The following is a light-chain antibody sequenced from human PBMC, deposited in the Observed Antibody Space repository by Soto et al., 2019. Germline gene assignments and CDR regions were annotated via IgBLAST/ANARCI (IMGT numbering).Light chain of an antibody. CDR3: QQYITYPYA. J-gene: IGKJ1*01. V-gene: IGKV1-5*03. CDR2: EAS. Sequence: DIQMTQSPSTLSASVGDRVTITCRASQSTSTWLAWYQQRPGKTPKLLISEASKLESGVPSRFSGSGSGTEFTLTISSLQPDDCATYYCQQYITYPYAFGQGTKVEIK. CDR1: QSTSTW.